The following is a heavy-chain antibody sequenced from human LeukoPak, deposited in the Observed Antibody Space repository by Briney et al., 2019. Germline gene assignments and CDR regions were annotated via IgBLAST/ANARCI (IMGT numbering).Heavy chain of an antibody. CDR1: GFTFSSYS. CDR3: ARDPPLGSCSTISCPHLDY. D-gene: IGHD2-2*01. J-gene: IGHJ4*02. CDR2: IISSSSFI. V-gene: IGHV3-21*01. Sequence: GGSLRLSCAASGFTFSSYSMNWVRQAPGKGLEWFSSIISSSSFIYYADSVKGRFTISRDNAKNSLYLQMNSLRAEDTAVYYCARDPPLGSCSTISCPHLDYWGQGTLVTVSS.